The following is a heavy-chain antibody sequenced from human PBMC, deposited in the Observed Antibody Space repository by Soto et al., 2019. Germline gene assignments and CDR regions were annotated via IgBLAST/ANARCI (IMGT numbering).Heavy chain of an antibody. Sequence: QVQLVESGGGVVQPGRSLRLSCAASGFTFSSHATHWACQAPGKGLEWVAVIRNDGSNEHYVDSVRGRFTIARDNSKNTQYQQMNSLRVEHKAVYHCARGQGPGSFWIYYCGQGNLVTVPS. CDR1: GFTFSSHA. CDR2: IRNDGSNE. D-gene: IGHD3-10*01. J-gene: IGHJ4*02. V-gene: IGHV3-33*01. CDR3: ARGQGPGSFWIYY.